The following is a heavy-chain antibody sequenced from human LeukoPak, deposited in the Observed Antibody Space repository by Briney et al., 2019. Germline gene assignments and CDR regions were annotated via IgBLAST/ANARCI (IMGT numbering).Heavy chain of an antibody. CDR3: AKALIGYYYDSSGLDFDY. V-gene: IGHV3-66*01. CDR2: IHRGGNT. CDR1: GFTVSGNY. Sequence: GGSLRLSCAASGFTVSGNYMSWVRQAPGKGLEWLSVIHRGGNTYYADSVKGRFTISRDNSKNTLYLQMNSLRAEDTAVYYCAKALIGYYYDSSGLDFDYWGQGTLVTVSS. D-gene: IGHD3-22*01. J-gene: IGHJ4*02.